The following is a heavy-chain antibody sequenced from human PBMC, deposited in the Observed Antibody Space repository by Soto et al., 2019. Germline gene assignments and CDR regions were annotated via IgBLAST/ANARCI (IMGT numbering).Heavy chain of an antibody. CDR3: AREAHPYYDFWSGSPYGMDV. CDR2: ISSSSSYI. CDR1: GFTFSSYS. D-gene: IGHD3-3*01. Sequence: LRLSCAASGFTFSSYSMNWVRQAPGKGLEWVSSISSSSSYIYYADSVKGRFTISRDNAKNSLYLQMNSLRAEDTAVYYCAREAHPYYDFWSGSPYGMDVWGQGTTVTV. V-gene: IGHV3-21*01. J-gene: IGHJ6*02.